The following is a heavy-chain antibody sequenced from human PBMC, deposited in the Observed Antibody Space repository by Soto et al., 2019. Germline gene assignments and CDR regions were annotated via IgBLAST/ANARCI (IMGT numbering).Heavy chain of an antibody. CDR1: GFTFTSYA. CDR2: ISGSGGVA. CDR3: AKFGMATTKRGPPYYFDY. Sequence: GGSLRLSCAAFGFTFTSYAISWCRQAPGKGLEWVSVISGSGGVAFYADSVKGRFTISRDNSKNTVYLQMNSLRAEDTALYYCAKFGMATTKRGPPYYFDYWGQGTLVTVSS. J-gene: IGHJ4*02. V-gene: IGHV3-23*01. D-gene: IGHD1-1*01.